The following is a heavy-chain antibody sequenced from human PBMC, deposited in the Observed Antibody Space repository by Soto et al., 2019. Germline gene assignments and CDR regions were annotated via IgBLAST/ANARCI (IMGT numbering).Heavy chain of an antibody. Sequence: VQLVESGGGVVQPGRSLRLSCAASGFTFSSYAMHWVRQAPGKGLVWVSRINSDGTTTNYADSVKGRFTISRDNAKKTLYLQMNSLRDDDTAVYYCAGNYNNNAFDIWGQGTMVTVSS. CDR3: AGNYNNNAFDI. J-gene: IGHJ3*02. CDR2: INSDGTTT. CDR1: GFTFSSYA. V-gene: IGHV3-74*02. D-gene: IGHD1-7*01.